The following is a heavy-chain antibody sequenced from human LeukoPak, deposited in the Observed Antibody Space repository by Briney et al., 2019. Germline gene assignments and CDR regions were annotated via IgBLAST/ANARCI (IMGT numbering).Heavy chain of an antibody. CDR3: AGPSCSSTSCSQVGALTRQNSYYYYMDV. CDR2: ITPIFGTA. CDR1: GGTFSSYA. Sequence: SAKVSCKASGGTFSSYAISWVRQAPGQGLEWMAEITPIFGTANYAQKPQGRVTITTDESTSTAYMELSSLRSEDTAVYYCAGPSCSSTSCSQVGALTRQNSYYYYMDVWGKGTTVTVSS. D-gene: IGHD2-2*01. J-gene: IGHJ6*03. V-gene: IGHV1-69*05.